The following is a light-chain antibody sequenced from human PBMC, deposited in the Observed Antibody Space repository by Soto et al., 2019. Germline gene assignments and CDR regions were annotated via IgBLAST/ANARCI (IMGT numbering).Light chain of an antibody. V-gene: IGLV2-14*03. J-gene: IGLJ2*01. Sequence: QSALTQPASVSGSPGQSITISCTGTSSDVGGYNYISWYQQHPGKAPKFIIYDVRNRPSGVSNRFSGSRSGNTASLTISGLQAEDEADYYCRSYTSSSTVTFGGGTKLTVL. CDR2: DVR. CDR1: SSDVGGYNY. CDR3: RSYTSSSTVT.